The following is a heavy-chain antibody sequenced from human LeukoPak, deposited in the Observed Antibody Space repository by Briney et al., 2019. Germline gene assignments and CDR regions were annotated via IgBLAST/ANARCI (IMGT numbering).Heavy chain of an antibody. CDR1: GLTFSTSW. D-gene: IGHD5-24*01. CDR3: ARDRGWQQFDY. V-gene: IGHV3-7*01. J-gene: IGHJ4*01. Sequence: GGSLRLSCVASGLTFSTSWMTWVRQAPGMGLEGVANIKADGSGKYYVDSVRGRFSISRDNAKNSLYLELNNLRAEDTGVYFCARDRGWQQFDYWGQGTLVTVSS. CDR2: IKADGSGK.